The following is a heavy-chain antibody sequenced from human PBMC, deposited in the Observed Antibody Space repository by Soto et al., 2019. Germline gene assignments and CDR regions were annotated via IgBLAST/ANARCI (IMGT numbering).Heavy chain of an antibody. CDR3: ARAEDYYYWGGPPKYFDN. D-gene: IGHD3-3*01. J-gene: IGHJ4*02. CDR2: LNQDGSEK. CDR1: GFTFSSYW. V-gene: IGHV3-7*03. Sequence: PGGSLRLSCATSGFTFSSYWMSWVRQAPGKGLEWVANLNQDGSEKQYVDSVKGRFTVTRDNAKKSLDLQMNRLRAENTAVYYSARAEDYYYWGGPPKYFDNWGQGTQVTVSS.